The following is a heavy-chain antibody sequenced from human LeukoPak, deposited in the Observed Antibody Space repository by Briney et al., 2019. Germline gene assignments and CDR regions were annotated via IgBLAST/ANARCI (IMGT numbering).Heavy chain of an antibody. CDR2: IYHSGST. Sequence: PSETLSLTCTVSRYSISSGYFWGWIRQPPGKGLEWIGSIYHSGSTNYNPSLRSRVTISVDTSKNQFSLELSSVTAADTAVYYCARNWNYFDYWGQGTLVTVSS. CDR3: ARNWNYFDY. J-gene: IGHJ4*02. D-gene: IGHD1-1*01. CDR1: RYSISSGYF. V-gene: IGHV4-38-2*02.